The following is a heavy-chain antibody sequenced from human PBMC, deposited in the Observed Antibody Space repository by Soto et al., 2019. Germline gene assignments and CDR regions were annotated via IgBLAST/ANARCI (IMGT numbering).Heavy chain of an antibody. J-gene: IGHJ3*01. CDR2: IYYSGST. Sequence: QVQLQESGPGLVKPSETLSLTCTVSGGSISSYYWSWIRQPPGKGLEWIGNIYYSGSTNYNPSLKNGVTISVDTPKNQFSLRLSAVTAADTAVYYWARDGYYGSGTSGGHAFDLWGQGTMVTVSS. CDR1: GGSISSYY. D-gene: IGHD3-10*01. V-gene: IGHV4-59*01. CDR3: ARDGYYGSGTSGGHAFDL.